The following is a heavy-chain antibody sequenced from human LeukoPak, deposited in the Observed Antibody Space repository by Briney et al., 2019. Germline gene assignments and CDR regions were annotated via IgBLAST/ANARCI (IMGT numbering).Heavy chain of an antibody. D-gene: IGHD1-1*01. CDR1: GFTVSSNY. J-gene: IGHJ4*02. Sequence: GGSLRLSCAASGFTVSSNYMSWVRQAPGKGLEWVSGIYTGGDTYYADSVKDRFTISRDNSKNTLYLQMNSLRAEDTAVYYCAKEDRWATTLFDYWGQGTLVTVS. V-gene: IGHV3-66*01. CDR2: IYTGGDT. CDR3: AKEDRWATTLFDY.